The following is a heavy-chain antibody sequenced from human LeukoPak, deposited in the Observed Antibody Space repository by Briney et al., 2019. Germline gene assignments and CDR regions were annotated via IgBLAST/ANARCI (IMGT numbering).Heavy chain of an antibody. J-gene: IGHJ3*02. Sequence: PSETLSLTCTVSGGSISSYYWSWIRQPPGKGLEWIGYIYYSGSTNYNPSLKSRVTISVDTSKNQFSLKLSSVTAADTAVYYCAKTPTVGATVDAFDIWGQGTMVTVSS. CDR3: AKTPTVGATVDAFDI. V-gene: IGHV4-59*08. CDR1: GGSISSYY. CDR2: IYYSGST. D-gene: IGHD1-26*01.